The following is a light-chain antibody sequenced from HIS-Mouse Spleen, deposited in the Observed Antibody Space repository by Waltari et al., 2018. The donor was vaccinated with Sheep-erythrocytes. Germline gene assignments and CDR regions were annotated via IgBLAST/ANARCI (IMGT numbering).Light chain of an antibody. CDR1: SSDVGGYNY. CDR3: CSYAGSSTLV. Sequence: QSALTQPRPVSGSPGQSVTISCPGTSSDVGGYNYVPWYQQHPGKAPKLMIYEGSKRPSGVSNRFSGSKSGNTASLTISGLQAEDEADYYCCSYAGSSTLVFGGGTKLTVL. CDR2: EGS. J-gene: IGLJ2*01. V-gene: IGLV2-23*01.